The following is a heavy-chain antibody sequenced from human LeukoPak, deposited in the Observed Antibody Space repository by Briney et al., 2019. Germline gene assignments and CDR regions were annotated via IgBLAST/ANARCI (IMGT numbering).Heavy chain of an antibody. D-gene: IGHD3-22*01. V-gene: IGHV3-9*01. J-gene: IGHJ4*02. CDR1: GFRFDDHA. Sequence: GGSLRLSCAASGFRFDDHAMHWVRQAPGKGLEWVSGISWNSGSVGYADSVRGRITIYRDNAKNSLYLQMNSLRPEDTAFYYCVKGAGLGGSGYDYFDYWGQGTLVTVSS. CDR3: VKGAGLGGSGYDYFDY. CDR2: ISWNSGSV.